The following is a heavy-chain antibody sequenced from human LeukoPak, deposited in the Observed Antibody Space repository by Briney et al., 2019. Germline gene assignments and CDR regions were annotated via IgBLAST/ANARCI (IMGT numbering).Heavy chain of an antibody. D-gene: IGHD3-3*01. CDR1: GFTFSSYA. Sequence: PGGSLRHSCAASGFTFSSYAMSWVRQAPGKGLEWVSAISGSGGSTYYADSVKGRFTISRDNSKNTLYLQMNSLRAEDTAVYYCATTLTIFGASTGWFDPWGQGTLVTVSS. CDR3: ATTLTIFGASTGWFDP. CDR2: ISGSGGST. J-gene: IGHJ5*02. V-gene: IGHV3-23*01.